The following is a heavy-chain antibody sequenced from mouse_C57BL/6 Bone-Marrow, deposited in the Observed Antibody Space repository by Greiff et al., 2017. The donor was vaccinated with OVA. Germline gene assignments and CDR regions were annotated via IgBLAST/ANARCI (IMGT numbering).Heavy chain of an antibody. CDR1: GYTFTDYY. Sequence: EVQLQQSGPELVKPGASVKISCKASGYTFTDYYMNWVKQSHGKSLEWIGVINPSNGGTSYNQKFKGKATLTVDKSSSTAYMELNSLTSEDSAVYYCAKWIYDGYFYFDYWGQGTTLTVSS. CDR3: AKWIYDGYFYFDY. D-gene: IGHD2-3*01. V-gene: IGHV1-19*01. J-gene: IGHJ2*01. CDR2: INPSNGGT.